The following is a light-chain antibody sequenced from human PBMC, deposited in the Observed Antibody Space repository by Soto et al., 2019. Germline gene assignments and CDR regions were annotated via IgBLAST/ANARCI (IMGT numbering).Light chain of an antibody. V-gene: IGKV3-11*01. J-gene: IGKJ1*01. CDR2: DAS. CDR1: QSVSSY. CDR3: QQRSNWPWT. Sequence: EIVLTQSPATLSLSPGERATLSCRASQSVSSYLAWYQQKPGQAPRLLIYDASNRATGIPARFSGSVSGTDFTLTISSLEPEDFAVYYCQQRSNWPWTFGQGTKVDIK.